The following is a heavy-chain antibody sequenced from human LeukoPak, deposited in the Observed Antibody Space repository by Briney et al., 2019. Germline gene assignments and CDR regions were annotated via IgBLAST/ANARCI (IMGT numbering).Heavy chain of an antibody. Sequence: ASVKVSCKASGYTFTSYAMHWVRQAPGRRLGWMGRINAGNGNTKYSQKFQGRVTITRDTSASTAYMELSSLRSEDTAVYYCAREAEQMATVFDLWGRGTLVTVSS. CDR3: AREAEQMATVFDL. J-gene: IGHJ2*01. CDR2: INAGNGNT. V-gene: IGHV1-3*01. D-gene: IGHD5-24*01. CDR1: GYTFTSYA.